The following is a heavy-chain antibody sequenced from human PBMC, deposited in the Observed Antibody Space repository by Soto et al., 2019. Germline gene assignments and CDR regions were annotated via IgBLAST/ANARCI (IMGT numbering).Heavy chain of an antibody. CDR2: IYYSGST. CDR3: ARPRGRLPHCTNGVCYTLNWFDP. D-gene: IGHD2-8*01. J-gene: IGHJ5*02. Sequence: SETLSLTCTVSGGSISSSSYYWGWIRQPPGKGLEWIGSIYYSGSTYYNPSLKSRVTISGDTSKNQFSLRLSSVTAADTAVYYCARPRGRLPHCTNGVCYTLNWFDPWGQGTLVTVSS. CDR1: GGSISSSSYY. V-gene: IGHV4-39*01.